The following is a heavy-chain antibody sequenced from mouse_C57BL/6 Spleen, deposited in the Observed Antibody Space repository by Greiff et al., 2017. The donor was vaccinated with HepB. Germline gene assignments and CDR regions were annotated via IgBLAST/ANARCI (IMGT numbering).Heavy chain of an antibody. CDR3: AKCGTFDY. Sequence: DVMLVESGGGLVKPGGSLKLSCAASGFTFSDYGMHWVRQAPEKGLEWVAYISSGSSTIYYADTVKGRFTISRDNAKNTLFLQMTSLRSEDTAMYYCAKCGTFDYWGQGTTLTVSS. D-gene: IGHD3-3*01. CDR1: GFTFSDYG. J-gene: IGHJ2*01. V-gene: IGHV5-17*01. CDR2: ISSGSSTI.